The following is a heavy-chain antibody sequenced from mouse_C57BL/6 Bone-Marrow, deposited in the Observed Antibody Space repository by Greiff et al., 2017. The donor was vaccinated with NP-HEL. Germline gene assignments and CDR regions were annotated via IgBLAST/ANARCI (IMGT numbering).Heavy chain of an antibody. V-gene: IGHV1-50*01. D-gene: IGHD1-1*01. CDR1: GYTFTSYW. CDR2: IDPSDSYT. CDR3: ARKKFYYGSSYWFAY. Sequence: QVQLQQPGAELVKPGASVKLSCKASGYTFTSYWMQWVKQRPGQGLEWIGEIDPSDSYTNYNQKFKGTATLTVHTSSSTAYMQLSSLTSEDSAVYYCARKKFYYGSSYWFAYWGQGNLVTVSA. J-gene: IGHJ3*01.